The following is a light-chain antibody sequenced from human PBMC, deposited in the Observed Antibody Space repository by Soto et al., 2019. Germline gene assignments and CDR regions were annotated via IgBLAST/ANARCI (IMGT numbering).Light chain of an antibody. CDR2: EVN. CDR1: SSDVGGYNY. J-gene: IGLJ2*01. V-gene: IGLV2-8*01. Sequence: QSALTQPPSASGSPGQSVAISCTGTSSDVGGYNYVSWYQQHPGKAPKLMIYEVNKRPSGVPDRFSGSKSGNTASLTISVLQAEDEADYYCSSYTSSSTPEVVFGGGTKLTVL. CDR3: SSYTSSSTPEVV.